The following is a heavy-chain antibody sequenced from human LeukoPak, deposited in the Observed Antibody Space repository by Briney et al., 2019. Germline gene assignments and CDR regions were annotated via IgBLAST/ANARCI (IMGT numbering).Heavy chain of an antibody. V-gene: IGHV1-2*02. Sequence: VASVKVSCKASGYTFTGYYMHWVRQAPGQGLEWMGWINPNSGGTNYAQKFQGRVTMTRDTSISTAYMELSRLRSDGTAVYYCARVRDHVTTGVFSGWYEDPLDYWGQGTLVTVSS. J-gene: IGHJ4*02. CDR2: INPNSGGT. CDR1: GYTFTGYY. D-gene: IGHD1-14*01. CDR3: ARVRDHVTTGVFSGWYEDPLDY.